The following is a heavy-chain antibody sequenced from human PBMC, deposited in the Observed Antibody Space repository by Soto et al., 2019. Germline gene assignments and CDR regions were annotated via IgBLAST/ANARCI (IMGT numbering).Heavy chain of an antibody. CDR3: ARDRAYGYPPEYYYYGMDV. V-gene: IGHV3-33*01. D-gene: IGHD4-17*01. Sequence: GGSLRLSCAASGFTFSSYGMHWVRQAPGKGLEWVAVIWYDGSNKYYADSVKGRFTISRDNSKNTLYLQMNSLRAEDTGVYYCARDRAYGYPPEYYYYGMDVWGQGTTVTVSS. CDR1: GFTFSSYG. J-gene: IGHJ6*02. CDR2: IWYDGSNK.